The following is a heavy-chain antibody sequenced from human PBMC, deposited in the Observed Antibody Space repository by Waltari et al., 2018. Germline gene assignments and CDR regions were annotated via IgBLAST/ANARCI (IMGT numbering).Heavy chain of an antibody. CDR2: IFGDGST. Sequence: EVKLMQFGGSVTQPGGPLTLPCADPGSPVRRNNMRWVTQGPGKGLEWVSGIFGDGSTNYKESGGGRFAISRDNSKNTVYLKMKSRGVEDTGVYYCVREGPTSYFEPTGMRDAFDLWGQGTMVTVAS. V-gene: IGHV3-53*01. D-gene: IGHD3-22*01. CDR1: GSPVRRNN. J-gene: IGHJ3*01. CDR3: VREGPTSYFEPTGMRDAFDL.